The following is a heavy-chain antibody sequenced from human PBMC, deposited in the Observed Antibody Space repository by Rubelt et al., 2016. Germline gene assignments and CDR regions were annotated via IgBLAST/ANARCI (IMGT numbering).Heavy chain of an antibody. CDR3: AKGILRWSVGYGMDV. CDR1: GFTFDDYA. D-gene: IGHD4-23*01. V-gene: IGHV3-9*01. J-gene: IGHJ6*02. Sequence: EVQLVESGGGLVQPGRSLRLSCAASGFTFDDYAMHWVRQAPGKGLEWVSGISWNSGSIGYADSVKGRFTISRDNNKNSLYLQMNSLRAEDTALYYCAKGILRWSVGYGMDVWGQGTTVTVSS. CDR2: ISWNSGSI.